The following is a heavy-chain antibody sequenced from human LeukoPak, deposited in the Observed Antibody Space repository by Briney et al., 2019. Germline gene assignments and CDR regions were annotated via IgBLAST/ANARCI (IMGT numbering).Heavy chain of an antibody. D-gene: IGHD2-2*01. CDR1: AGTFSSYA. Sequence: SVTVSCKASAGTFSSYAISRVRQAPGQGLEWMGGIILIFGRANYEQKFQGRVTITADKSTSTAYMELSSLRYEDTAVYYCARAGCSSTSCFVRLNYYYYYMDVWGKGTTVTVSS. CDR2: IILIFGRA. CDR3: ARAGCSSTSCFVRLNYYYYYMDV. J-gene: IGHJ6*03. V-gene: IGHV1-69*06.